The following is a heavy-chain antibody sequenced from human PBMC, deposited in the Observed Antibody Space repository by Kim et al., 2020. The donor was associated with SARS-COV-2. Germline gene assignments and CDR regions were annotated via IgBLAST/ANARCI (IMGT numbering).Heavy chain of an antibody. CDR2: MKQDGTVK. CDR1: GFSFSAYW. CDR3: ARDPAFHAYDL. J-gene: IGHJ3*01. Sequence: GGSLILSCAASGFSFSAYWMSWVRLAPGKGLEWVANMKQDGTVKYYVDSVKGRFTISRDNAKNSLYLQMNSLRAEDTALYYCARDPAFHAYDLWGQGTRVTVS. V-gene: IGHV3-7*01. D-gene: IGHD3-3*02.